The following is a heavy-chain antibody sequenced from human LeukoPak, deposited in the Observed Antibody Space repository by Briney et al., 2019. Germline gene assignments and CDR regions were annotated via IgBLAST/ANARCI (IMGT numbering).Heavy chain of an antibody. CDR2: ISYDGSNK. Sequence: GGSLRLSCAASGFTFSSYGMHWVRQAPGKGLEWVAVISYDGSNKYYADSVKGRFTISRDNSKNTLYLQMNSLRAEDTAVYYCARDLKGNWFDPWGQGTLVTVSS. V-gene: IGHV3-30*03. J-gene: IGHJ5*02. CDR3: ARDLKGNWFDP. CDR1: GFTFSSYG.